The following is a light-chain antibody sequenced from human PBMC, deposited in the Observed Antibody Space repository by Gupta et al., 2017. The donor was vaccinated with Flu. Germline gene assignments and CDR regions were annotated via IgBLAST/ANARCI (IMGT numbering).Light chain of an antibody. CDR3: QVWDSSTAV. J-gene: IGLJ2*01. V-gene: IGLV3-9*01. CDR1: NVGSKN. CDR2: RDS. Sequence: CGGNNVGSKNVHWYQQKPGQAPVLVIYRDSNRPSGIPERFSGSNSGNTATLTISRAQAGDEADYYCQVWDSSTAVFGGGTKLTVL.